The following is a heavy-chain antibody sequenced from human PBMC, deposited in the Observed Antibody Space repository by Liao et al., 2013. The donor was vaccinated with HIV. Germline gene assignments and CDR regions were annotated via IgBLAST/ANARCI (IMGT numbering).Heavy chain of an antibody. J-gene: IGHJ5*02. Sequence: QVQLQESGPGLVKPSQTLSLTCTVSGGSISSGSYYWNWIRQPAGKGLEWIGRMYTSGSTNYNPSLKSRVTISVDTSKNQFSLKLSSVTAADTAVYYCARERVAVAYNWFDPWGQGTLVTVSS. CDR2: MYTSGST. CDR3: ARERVAVAYNWFDP. D-gene: IGHD6-19*01. V-gene: IGHV4-61*02. CDR1: GGSISSGSYY.